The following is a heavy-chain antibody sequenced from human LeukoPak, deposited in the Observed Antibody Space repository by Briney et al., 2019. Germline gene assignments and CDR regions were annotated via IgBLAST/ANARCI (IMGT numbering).Heavy chain of an antibody. CDR3: ARGGPAGDYYYYYYMDV. V-gene: IGHV1-18*01. CDR1: GYTFTSYG. CDR2: ISAYNGNT. D-gene: IGHD7-27*01. Sequence: ASVKVSCKASGYTFTSYGISWVRQAPGQGLEWMGWISAYNGNTNYAQKLQGRVTMTTDTSTSTAYMELRSLRSDDTAVYYCARGGPAGDYYYYYYMDVWGKGTTVTVSS. J-gene: IGHJ6*03.